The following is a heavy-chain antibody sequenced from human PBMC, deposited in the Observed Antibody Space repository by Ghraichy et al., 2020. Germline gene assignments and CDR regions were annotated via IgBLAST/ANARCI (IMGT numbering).Heavy chain of an antibody. Sequence: ASVKVSCKICRSNFTSSYLHWVRQAPGQGLEWMGWINPNSGGTNYAQTFKGRVTMTRDTSINTAYMELSGLTYDDTAVYYCARDRNYYDSTGRPGYWGQG. V-gene: IGHV1-2*02. D-gene: IGHD3-22*01. CDR2: INPNSGGT. CDR3: ARDRNYYDSTGRPGY. J-gene: IGHJ4*02. CDR1: RSNFTSSY.